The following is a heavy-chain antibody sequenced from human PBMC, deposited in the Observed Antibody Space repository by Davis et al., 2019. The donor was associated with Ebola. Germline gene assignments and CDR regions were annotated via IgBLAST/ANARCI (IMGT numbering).Heavy chain of an antibody. CDR3: ARGMAARRPYYYYYMDV. Sequence: ASVKVSCKASGYTFTGYYMHWVRQAPGQGLEWMGWINPNSGGTNYAQKFQGWVTMTRDTSISTAYMELSRLRSDDTAVYYCARGMAARRPYYYYYMDVWGKGTTVTVSS. CDR2: INPNSGGT. J-gene: IGHJ6*03. V-gene: IGHV1-2*04. D-gene: IGHD6-6*01. CDR1: GYTFTGYY.